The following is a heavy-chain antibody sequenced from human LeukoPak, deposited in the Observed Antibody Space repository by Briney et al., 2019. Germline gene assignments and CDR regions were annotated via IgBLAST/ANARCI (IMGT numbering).Heavy chain of an antibody. CDR1: GFTFSSYS. CDR3: ARGPYGDYLGWFDP. D-gene: IGHD4-17*01. J-gene: IGHJ5*02. Sequence: PGGSLRLSCAASGFTFSSYSMNWVRQAPGKGLEWVSYISSSSSTIYYADSVKGRFTISRDNAKNSLYLQMNSLRAEDTAVYYCARGPYGDYLGWFDPWGQGTLVTVSS. CDR2: ISSSSSTI. V-gene: IGHV3-48*01.